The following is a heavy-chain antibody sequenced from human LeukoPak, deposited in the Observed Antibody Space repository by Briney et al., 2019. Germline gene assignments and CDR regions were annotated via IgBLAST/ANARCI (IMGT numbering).Heavy chain of an antibody. CDR3: AKGNGYSYGRYYFDY. D-gene: IGHD5-18*01. CDR1: GFTFSDYY. CDR2: ISSSGSTI. V-gene: IGHV3-11*04. Sequence: GGSLRLSCAASGFTFSDYYMSWIRQAPGKGLEWVSYISSSGSTIYYADSVEDRFTISRDNAKKSLYLQMNSLRAEDTAVYYCAKGNGYSYGRYYFDYWGQGTLVTVSS. J-gene: IGHJ4*02.